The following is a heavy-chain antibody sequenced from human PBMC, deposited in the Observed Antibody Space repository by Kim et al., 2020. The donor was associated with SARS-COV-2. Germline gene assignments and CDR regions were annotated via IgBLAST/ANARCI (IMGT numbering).Heavy chain of an antibody. CDR1: GYSISSGYY. CDR2: IYHSGST. CDR3: ARVGGQWLASLYFQH. J-gene: IGHJ1*01. D-gene: IGHD6-19*01. Sequence: SETLSLTCTVSGYSISSGYYWGWIRQPPGKGLEWIGSIYHSGSTYYNPSLKSRVTISVDTSKNQFSLKLSSVTAADTAVYYCARVGGQWLASLYFQHWG. V-gene: IGHV4-38-2*02.